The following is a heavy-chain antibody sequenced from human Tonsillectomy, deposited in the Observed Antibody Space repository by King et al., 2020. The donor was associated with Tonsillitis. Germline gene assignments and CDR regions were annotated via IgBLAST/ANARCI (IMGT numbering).Heavy chain of an antibody. V-gene: IGHV3-7*01. CDR1: GFSFSNYW. CDR3: VRDLNPNVLTTYFGAFEM. Sequence: VQLVESGGGLVQPGGSLRLSCVGSGFSFSNYWMTWVRQAPGKGLEWVANINGDGSTTYQLDSVKGRFTLSRDNAKGSLYLQMNSLRVEDTAVYYCVRDLNPNVLTTYFGAFEMWGQGTMVTVSS. J-gene: IGHJ3*02. D-gene: IGHD3-9*01. CDR2: INGDGSTT.